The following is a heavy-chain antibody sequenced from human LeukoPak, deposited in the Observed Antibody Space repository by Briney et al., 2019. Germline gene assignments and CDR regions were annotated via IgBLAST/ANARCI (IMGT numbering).Heavy chain of an antibody. V-gene: IGHV3-21*01. J-gene: IGHJ4*02. CDR2: IFSRSESI. Sequence: PGGSLRLSCAASGFTFGAYTINWVRQAPGKGLEWVSCIFSRSESILYADSVKGRFTISRDNAKNSLYLQMDSLRVEDTAVYYCAREGSDSSGLSNDPFYFDYWGQGTLVTVSS. CDR3: AREGSDSSGLSNDPFYFDY. D-gene: IGHD6-19*01. CDR1: GFTFGAYT.